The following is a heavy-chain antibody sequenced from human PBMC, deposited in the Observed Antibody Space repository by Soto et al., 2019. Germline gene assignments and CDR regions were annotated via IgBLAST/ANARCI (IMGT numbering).Heavy chain of an antibody. CDR1: GGSISSSSYY. V-gene: IGHV4-39*01. CDR3: ARNVKTGPPLFDI. CDR2: IYYSGST. J-gene: IGHJ3*02. Sequence: SETLSLTCTVSGGSISSSSYYWGWIRQPPGKGLEWIGSIYYSGSTYYNPSLKSRVTISVDTSKNQFSLKLSSVTAADTAGYYCARNVKTGPPLFDIGGQGTMVTVSS.